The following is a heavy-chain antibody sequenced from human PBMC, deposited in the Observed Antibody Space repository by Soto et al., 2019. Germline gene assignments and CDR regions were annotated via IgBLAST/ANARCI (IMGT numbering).Heavy chain of an antibody. Sequence: QLQLQESGPGLVKPSETLSLTCTVSGGSINNDNYYWGWIRQPPGKGLEWIGIIFYNGFTYYSPSLKSRVTISVDTSKNQFSLKLTSVPAADTAVYYCARQDDFWSGSGWFDPWGQGTLVTVSS. V-gene: IGHV4-39*01. CDR3: ARQDDFWSGSGWFDP. CDR1: GGSINNDNYY. CDR2: IFYNGFT. D-gene: IGHD3-3*01. J-gene: IGHJ5*02.